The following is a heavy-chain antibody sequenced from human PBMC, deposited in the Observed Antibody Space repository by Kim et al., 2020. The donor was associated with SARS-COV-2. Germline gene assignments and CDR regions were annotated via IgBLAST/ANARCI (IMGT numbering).Heavy chain of an antibody. D-gene: IGHD2-2*01. J-gene: IGHJ6*02. CDR3: AAGYCSSTSCYVGTSYGMDV. V-gene: IGHV1-58*01. CDR1: GFTFTSSA. Sequence: SVKVSCKASGFTFTSSAVQWVRQARGQRLEWIGWIVVGSGNTNYAQKFQERVTITRDMSTSTAYMELSSLRSEDTAVYYCAAGYCSSTSCYVGTSYGMDVWGQGTTVTVSS. CDR2: IVVGSGNT.